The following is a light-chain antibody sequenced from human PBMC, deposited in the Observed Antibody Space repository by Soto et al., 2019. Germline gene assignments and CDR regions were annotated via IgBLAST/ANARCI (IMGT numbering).Light chain of an antibody. Sequence: IVVTHSPATMTVSPGERATLSCRASRSVNSDLAWYQQKPGQAPRLLIYGASTRATGIPVRFSGSGFGTEFTLTISSLQSEDFAVYYCQQYNNWPLTFGGGTKVDIK. V-gene: IGKV3-15*01. J-gene: IGKJ4*01. CDR3: QQYNNWPLT. CDR1: RSVNSD. CDR2: GAS.